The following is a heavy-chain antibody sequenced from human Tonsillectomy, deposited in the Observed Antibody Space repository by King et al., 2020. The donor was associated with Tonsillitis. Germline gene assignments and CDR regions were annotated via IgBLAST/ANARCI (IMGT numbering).Heavy chain of an antibody. CDR2: IKRKTDGGTT. Sequence: QLVQSGGGLVKPGGSLRLSCAASGFIFSNAWMNWVRQAPGKGLEGVGRIKRKTDGGTTDCAAPVKGRFTFSRDDSKNTLYLEMNSLKTEDTAVYYCTTGTAVADYYYYYYMDVWGKGTTVTVSS. V-gene: IGHV3-15*07. D-gene: IGHD6-19*01. CDR1: GFIFSNAW. J-gene: IGHJ6*03. CDR3: TTGTAVADYYYYYYMDV.